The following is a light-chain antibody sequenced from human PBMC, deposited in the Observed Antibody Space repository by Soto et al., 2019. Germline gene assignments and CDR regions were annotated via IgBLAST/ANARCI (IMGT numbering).Light chain of an antibody. Sequence: QSVLTQPASVSGSPGQSITISCTGTSSDVGGYNHVSWYQQHPGKAPKLMIYDVSYRPSGVSNRFSGSKSVNTASLTISGLQAEDEADYYCSSYTSSNTVVFGGGTQLTVL. V-gene: IGLV2-14*01. CDR3: SSYTSSNTVV. CDR1: SSDVGGYNH. J-gene: IGLJ2*01. CDR2: DVS.